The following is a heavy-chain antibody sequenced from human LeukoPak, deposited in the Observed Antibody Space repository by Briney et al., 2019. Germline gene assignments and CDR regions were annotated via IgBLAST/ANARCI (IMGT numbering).Heavy chain of an antibody. J-gene: IGHJ5*02. CDR2: IIPIFGTA. D-gene: IGHD2-2*01. Sequence: SVKVSCKASGGTSSSYAISWVRQAPGQGLEWMGGIIPIFGTANYAQKFQGRVTITTDESTSTAYMELSSLRSEDTAVYYCARAHSIVVVQAAMPHEWFDPWGQGTLVTVSS. CDR3: ARAHSIVVVQAAMPHEWFDP. CDR1: GGTSSSYA. V-gene: IGHV1-69*05.